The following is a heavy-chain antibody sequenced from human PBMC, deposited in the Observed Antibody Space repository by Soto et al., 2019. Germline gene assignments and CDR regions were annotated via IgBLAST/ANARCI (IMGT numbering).Heavy chain of an antibody. CDR1: GFSLSTNRVG. Sequence: QITLKESGPTLVKPTPTLTLTCTFSGFSLSTNRVGVGWIRQPPGKALEWLALIYWDDDKRYGESLRSRLTITKDTSKNQVVLTMTSMDPVDTATYYCVRRRLETMHFDYWGQGTLVTVSS. D-gene: IGHD1-1*01. J-gene: IGHJ4*02. V-gene: IGHV2-5*05. CDR3: VRRRLETMHFDY. CDR2: IYWDDDK.